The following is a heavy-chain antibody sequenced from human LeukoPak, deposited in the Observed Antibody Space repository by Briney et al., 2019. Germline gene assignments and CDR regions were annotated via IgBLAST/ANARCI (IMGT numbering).Heavy chain of an antibody. D-gene: IGHD6-13*01. CDR3: ARDPGYSSSWYYFDY. Sequence: ASVKVSCKASGYTFTSYDINWVRQATGQGLEWMGWINPNSGGTNYAQKFQGRVTMTRDTSISTAYMELSRLRFDDTAVYYCARDPGYSSSWYYFDYWGQGTLVTVSS. CDR1: GYTFTSYD. CDR2: INPNSGGT. J-gene: IGHJ4*02. V-gene: IGHV1-2*02.